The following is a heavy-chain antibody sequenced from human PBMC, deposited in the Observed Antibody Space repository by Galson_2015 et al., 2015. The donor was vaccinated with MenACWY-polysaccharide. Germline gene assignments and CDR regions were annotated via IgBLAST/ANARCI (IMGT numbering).Heavy chain of an antibody. D-gene: IGHD3-10*01. CDR3: ARITGGEYFQY. CDR1: GYSFPSYW. V-gene: IGHV5-51*03. J-gene: IGHJ1*01. CDR2: IYPGGSDA. Sequence: QSGAEVTKPGESLKISCTGLGYSFPSYWIGWVRQMPGKGLEWMGIIYPGGSDARFSPSFQGQVTMSVDKSISTAYLQWNSLKASDTAIYYCARITGGEYFQYWGQGALVTV.